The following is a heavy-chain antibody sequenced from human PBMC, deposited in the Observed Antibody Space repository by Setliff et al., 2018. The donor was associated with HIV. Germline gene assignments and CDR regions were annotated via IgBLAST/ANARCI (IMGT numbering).Heavy chain of an antibody. CDR2: INPSGGNA. Sequence: ASVKVSCKASGYTFTSYYMHWVRQAPGQGLEWMGIINPSGGNAEYAQRFQGRVTLTRNTSISTAYMELSSLTSEDTAVYFCARSRYQLLYDMDVWGKGTTVTVSS. V-gene: IGHV1-46*01. D-gene: IGHD2-2*02. J-gene: IGHJ6*03. CDR3: ARSRYQLLYDMDV. CDR1: GYTFTSYY.